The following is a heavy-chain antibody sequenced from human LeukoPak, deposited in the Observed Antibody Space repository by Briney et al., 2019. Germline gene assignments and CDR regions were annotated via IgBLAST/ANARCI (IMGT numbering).Heavy chain of an antibody. V-gene: IGHV1-18*01. D-gene: IGHD3-16*02. Sequence: ASVKVSCKASGYTFTSYGISWVRQAPGQGLERMGWISDYNGNTNYAQRLQGRVTMTTDTSTSPADMELSRLRSDDRAVRYSARGGDYDSVWGSYRESYFDYWGQGTLVTVSS. J-gene: IGHJ4*02. CDR3: ARGGDYDSVWGSYRESYFDY. CDR2: ISDYNGNT. CDR1: GYTFTSYG.